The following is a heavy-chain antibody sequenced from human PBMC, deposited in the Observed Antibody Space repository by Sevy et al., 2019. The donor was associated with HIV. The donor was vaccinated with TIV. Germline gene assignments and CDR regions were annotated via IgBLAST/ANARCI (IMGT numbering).Heavy chain of an antibody. V-gene: IGHV1-18*01. Sequence: ASVKVSCKASGYTFTSYGISWVRQAPGQGLEWMGWISAYNGNTNYAQMLQGRVTMTTDTSTSTAYMELRSLRSDDTAVYYCARDLGAAAENWFDPWGQGTLVTVSS. D-gene: IGHD6-13*01. CDR3: ARDLGAAAENWFDP. CDR1: GYTFTSYG. CDR2: ISAYNGNT. J-gene: IGHJ5*02.